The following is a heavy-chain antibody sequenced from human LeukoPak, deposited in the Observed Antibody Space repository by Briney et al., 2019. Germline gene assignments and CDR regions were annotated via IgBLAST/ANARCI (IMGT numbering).Heavy chain of an antibody. CDR1: GFTFSIYG. D-gene: IGHD5-24*01. J-gene: IGHJ4*02. CDR3: AKDDWDGYIYGLDY. V-gene: IGHV3-43*01. Sequence: GGTLRLSCSASGFTFSIYGMSWVRQAPGKGLEWVSLISWDGGSTYYADSVKGRFTISRDNSKNSLYLQMNSLRTEDTALYYCAKDDWDGYIYGLDYWGQGTLVTVSS. CDR2: ISWDGGST.